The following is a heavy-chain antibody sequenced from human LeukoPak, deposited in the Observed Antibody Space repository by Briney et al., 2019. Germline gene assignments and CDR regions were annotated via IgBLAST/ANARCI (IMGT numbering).Heavy chain of an antibody. J-gene: IGHJ2*01. Sequence: GGSLRLSCVASGFTFSTYGTHWVRQAPGKGLEWVANIKVDGSENYYVDSVKGRFTISRDNAKNSLYLQMNSLRAEDTAVYYCARCVGDGYNFCWYFDLWGRGTLVTVSS. D-gene: IGHD5-24*01. CDR1: GFTFSTYG. CDR2: IKVDGSEN. CDR3: ARCVGDGYNFCWYFDL. V-gene: IGHV3-7*01.